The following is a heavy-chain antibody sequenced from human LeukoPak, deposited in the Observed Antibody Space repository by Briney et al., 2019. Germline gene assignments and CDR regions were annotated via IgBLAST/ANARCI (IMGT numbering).Heavy chain of an antibody. CDR1: GGSISSRYNY. Sequence: SETLSLTCSVSGGSISSRYNYWGWIRQPPGKGLEWIGNIYHNGSTYYNPSLKSRVTISVDTSKNQFSLKLSSVTAADTAIYYCVRHYCSSTRCYSFSDGGQGTLVTVSS. CDR2: IYHNGST. CDR3: VRHYCSSTRCYSFSD. V-gene: IGHV4-39*01. D-gene: IGHD2-2*01. J-gene: IGHJ4*02.